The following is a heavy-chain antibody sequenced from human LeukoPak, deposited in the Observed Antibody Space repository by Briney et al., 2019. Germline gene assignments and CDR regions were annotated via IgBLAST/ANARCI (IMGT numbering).Heavy chain of an antibody. CDR1: GGSISSGGYY. V-gene: IGHV4-31*03. Sequence: PSQTLSLTCTVSGGSISSGGYYWSWIRQHPGKGLEWIGYIYYSGSTYYNPPLKSRVTISVDTSKNQFSLKLSSVTAADTAVYYCARVKRAGAARPDYFDYWGQGTLVTVSS. J-gene: IGHJ4*02. CDR2: IYYSGST. D-gene: IGHD6-6*01. CDR3: ARVKRAGAARPDYFDY.